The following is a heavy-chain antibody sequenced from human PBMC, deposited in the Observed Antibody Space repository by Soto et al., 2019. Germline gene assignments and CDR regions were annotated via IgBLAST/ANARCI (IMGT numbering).Heavy chain of an antibody. D-gene: IGHD2-2*01. CDR2: ISWDGKTK. CDR1: EFSFSDYT. J-gene: IGHJ3*02. Sequence: QVQLVESGGDIVQPGKSLRLSCAASEFSFSDYTMFWVRQAPGKGLEWVGSISWDGKTKIYADSVRGRFTISRDNSKNTIYVKMNSLKNDDTAMYYCSKDERASSHFYDAFDIWGLGTMVTVSS. V-gene: IGHV3-30*18. CDR3: SKDERASSHFYDAFDI.